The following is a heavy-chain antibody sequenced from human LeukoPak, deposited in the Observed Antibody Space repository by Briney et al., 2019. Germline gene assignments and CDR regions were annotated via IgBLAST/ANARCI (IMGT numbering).Heavy chain of an antibody. CDR1: GGSISSSSYY. D-gene: IGHD1-26*01. CDR2: IYYSGST. V-gene: IGHV4-39*01. Sequence: SETLSLTCTVSGGSISSSSYYWGWNRQPPGKGLEWIGSIYYSGSTYYHPSLKSRVTISVDTSKNQFSLKLSSVTAADTAVYYCARHPRRAELMNWFDPWGQGTLVTVSS. J-gene: IGHJ5*02. CDR3: ARHPRRAELMNWFDP.